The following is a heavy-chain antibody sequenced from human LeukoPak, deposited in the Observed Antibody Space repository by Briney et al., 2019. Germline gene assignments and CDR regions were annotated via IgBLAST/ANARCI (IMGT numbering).Heavy chain of an antibody. V-gene: IGHV3-33*01. CDR2: IWYDGSNK. Sequence: TGGSLRLSCAASGFTFSSYGMHWVRQAPGKGLEWVAVIWYDGSNKYYADSVKGRFTISRDNSKNSLYLQMNSLRAEDTALYYCARDGVAMGVFDYWGQGTLVTVSS. J-gene: IGHJ4*02. CDR3: ARDGVAMGVFDY. D-gene: IGHD2-8*01. CDR1: GFTFSSYG.